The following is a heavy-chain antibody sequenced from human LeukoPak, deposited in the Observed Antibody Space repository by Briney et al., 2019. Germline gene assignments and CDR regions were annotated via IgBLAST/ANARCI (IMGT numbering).Heavy chain of an antibody. Sequence: GASVKVSCKASGGTFSSYAISWMRQAPGQGLEWMGRIIPILGIANYAQKFQGRVTITADKSTSTAYMELSSLRSEDTAVYYCARNYDSSGYGYYYYGMDVWGQGTTVTVSS. D-gene: IGHD3-22*01. V-gene: IGHV1-69*04. J-gene: IGHJ6*02. CDR1: GGTFSSYA. CDR3: ARNYDSSGYGYYYYGMDV. CDR2: IIPILGIA.